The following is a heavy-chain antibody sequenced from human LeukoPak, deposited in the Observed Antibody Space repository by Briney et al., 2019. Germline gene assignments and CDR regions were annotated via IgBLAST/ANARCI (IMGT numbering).Heavy chain of an antibody. D-gene: IGHD6-13*01. Sequence: GGSLRLSCAASEFTFSSYAMHWVRQAPGKGLEWVAVISYDGSNKYYADSVKGRFTISRDNSKNTLYLQMNSLRAEDTAVYYCARGYIAAAGIFDYWGQGTLVTVSS. CDR3: ARGYIAAAGIFDY. CDR2: ISYDGSNK. CDR1: EFTFSSYA. J-gene: IGHJ4*02. V-gene: IGHV3-30-3*01.